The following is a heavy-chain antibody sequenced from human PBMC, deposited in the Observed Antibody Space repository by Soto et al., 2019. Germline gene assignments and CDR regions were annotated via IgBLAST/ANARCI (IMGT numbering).Heavy chain of an antibody. CDR1: GFTFSNFG. D-gene: IGHD4-4*01. V-gene: IGHV3-30*18. CDR2: ILYDGSNT. CDR3: AKSRDGYSFYYFYGLDV. J-gene: IGHJ6*02. Sequence: GGSLRLSCAASGFTFSNFGMHWVRQAPGKGLEWVAAILYDGSNTYYAGSVKGRFTISRDNSKNTLYLEMNSLRPEDTAVYHCAKSRDGYSFYYFYGLDVWGQGTTVTVSS.